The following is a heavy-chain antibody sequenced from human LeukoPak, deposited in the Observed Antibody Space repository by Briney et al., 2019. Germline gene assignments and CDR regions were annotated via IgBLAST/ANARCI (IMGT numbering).Heavy chain of an antibody. CDR2: ISYDGSNR. V-gene: IGHV3-30*03. J-gene: IGHJ4*02. CDR1: GFIFSSYG. D-gene: IGHD1-26*01. CDR3: ARSPTSGSSFLDY. Sequence: GGSLRLSCAASGFIFSSYGMNWVRQAPGKGLEWVAVISYDGSNRYYAGSVKGQFTISRDNSKNMLYLQMNSLRTEDTAVYYCARSPTSGSSFLDYWGQGTLVTVSS.